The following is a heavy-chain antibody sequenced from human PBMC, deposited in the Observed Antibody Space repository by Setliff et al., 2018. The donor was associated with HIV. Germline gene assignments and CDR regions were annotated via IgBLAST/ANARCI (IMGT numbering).Heavy chain of an antibody. V-gene: IGHV4-34*01. J-gene: IGHJ5*02. CDR3: ARSGSTCYGCNWFDP. CDR2: IYHSGTT. CDR1: GGSFTTNY. D-gene: IGHD2-15*01. Sequence: SETLSLTCAVYGGSFTTNYWTWIRQPPGKGLEWIGEIYHSGTTYYNPSLKSRVTISVDTSKNQFSLRLTSLPAADTAVYHCARSGSTCYGCNWFDPWGQGTLVTVSS.